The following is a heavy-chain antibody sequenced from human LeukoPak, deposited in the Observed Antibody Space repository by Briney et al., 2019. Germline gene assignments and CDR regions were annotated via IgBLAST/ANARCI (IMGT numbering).Heavy chain of an antibody. CDR2: ISSSSSYI. CDR3: ARVIVFRGYMDV. J-gene: IGHJ6*03. V-gene: IGHV3-21*01. Sequence: GGSLRLSCAASGFTFSSYSMNWVRQAPGKGLEWVSSISSSSSYIYYADSVKGRFTISRDNAKNSLYLQMNSLRAEDTAVYYCARVIVFRGYMDVWGKGTTVTISS. D-gene: IGHD1-26*01. CDR1: GFTFSSYS.